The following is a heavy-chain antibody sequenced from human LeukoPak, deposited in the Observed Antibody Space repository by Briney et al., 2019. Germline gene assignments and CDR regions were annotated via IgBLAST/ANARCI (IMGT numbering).Heavy chain of an antibody. Sequence: SETLSLTCTVSGGSIRSTSDYWGWIRQPPGKGLEWIGSIYYSGSTYYNPSLKSRVTISVDTSKNQFSLKLSSVTAADTAVYYCGRLFYDFWSGHYYYYMVVWGKGTTVTVSS. D-gene: IGHD3-3*01. CDR2: IYYSGST. V-gene: IGHV4-39*01. CDR3: GRLFYDFWSGHYYYYMVV. CDR1: GGSIRSTSDY. J-gene: IGHJ6*03.